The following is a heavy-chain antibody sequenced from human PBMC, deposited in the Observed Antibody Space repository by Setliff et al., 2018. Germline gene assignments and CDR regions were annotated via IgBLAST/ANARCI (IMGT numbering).Heavy chain of an antibody. CDR1: GGTFKNYA. V-gene: IGHV1-69*05. D-gene: IGHD3-22*01. CDR2: FIPIFGTT. J-gene: IGHJ6*03. Sequence: SVKVSCKASGGTFKNYALNWVRQPPGQGLEWMGGFIPIFGTTSYARQFQGRVTIITDESTSTAYMQLGSLGSEDTAVYYCVRAGVDSRSSTDYRYYMDVWGKGTTVTVSS. CDR3: VRAGVDSRSSTDYRYYMDV.